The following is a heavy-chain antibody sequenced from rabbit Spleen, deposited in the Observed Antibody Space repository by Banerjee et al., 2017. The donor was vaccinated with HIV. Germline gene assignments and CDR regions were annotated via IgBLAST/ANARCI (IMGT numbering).Heavy chain of an antibody. CDR2: INTITGTA. D-gene: IGHD1-1*01. Sequence: QSLEESGGGLVKPGASLTRTCKASGFSFSFKDVMCCVRQAPGKGLEWIACINTITGTAVYATWAKGRFPITRTSSTTVALQMTSLTAADTATYFCARYGSSNGYIPLWGPGPLVTVS. CDR3: ARYGSSNGYIPL. CDR1: GFSFSFKDV. J-gene: IGHJ6*01. V-gene: IGHV1S40*01.